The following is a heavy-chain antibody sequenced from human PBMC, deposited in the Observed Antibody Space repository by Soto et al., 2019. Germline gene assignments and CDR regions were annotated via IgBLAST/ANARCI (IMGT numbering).Heavy chain of an antibody. J-gene: IGHJ3*02. CDR1: GGTFSSYT. D-gene: IGHD6-19*01. Sequence: QVQLVQSGAEVKKPGSSVKVSCKASGGTFSSYTISWVRQAPGQGLEWMGRIIPILGIPNYAQKFQGRVTITATTSTSTAYMELSSLTSEDTAVYYCAREIAVAGKTSDVFEIWGQGTMVTVSS. CDR2: IIPILGIP. V-gene: IGHV1-69*02. CDR3: AREIAVAGKTSDVFEI.